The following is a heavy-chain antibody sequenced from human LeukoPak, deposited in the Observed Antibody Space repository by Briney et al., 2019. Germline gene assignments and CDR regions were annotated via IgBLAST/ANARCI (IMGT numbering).Heavy chain of an antibody. CDR1: GFTFSDYY. CDR2: ISSSSSYT. Sequence: GGSLRLSCAASGFTFSDYYVSWIRQAPGKGLEWVSYISSSSSYTNYADSVKGRFTISRGNAKNSLYLQMNSLKAEDTAVYYCAISTATGRYFDYWGQGTLVTVSS. J-gene: IGHJ4*02. CDR3: AISTATGRYFDY. V-gene: IGHV3-11*03. D-gene: IGHD5-18*01.